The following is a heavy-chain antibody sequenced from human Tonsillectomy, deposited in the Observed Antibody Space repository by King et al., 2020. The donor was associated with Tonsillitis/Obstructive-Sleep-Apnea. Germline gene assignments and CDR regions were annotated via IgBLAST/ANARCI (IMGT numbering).Heavy chain of an antibody. CDR2: IYSGGGT. J-gene: IGHJ6*02. D-gene: IGHD2-2*02. V-gene: IGHV3-53*01. CDR1: GFTVSSNY. CDR3: ARDRVVVVPAAIAVYSYNGMDV. Sequence: VQLVESGGGLIQPGGSVRLSCAASGFTVSSNYMSWVRQAPGKGLEWVSIIYSGGGTYHADSVKGRFTISRDNSKNTLYLQMNSLRAEDTAVYYCARDRVVVVPAAIAVYSYNGMDVWGQGTTVTVSS.